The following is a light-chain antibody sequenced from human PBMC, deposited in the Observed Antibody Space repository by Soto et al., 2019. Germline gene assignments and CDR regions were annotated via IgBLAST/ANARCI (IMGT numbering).Light chain of an antibody. CDR2: AAS. V-gene: IGKV1-9*01. CDR1: QGISSY. J-gene: IGKJ2*01. Sequence: IPLTQSPSSLSASVGDRVTITCRASQGISSYLAWYQQKPGKALKLLIYAASTLQSGVPSRFSGSGSWTDFTLTICSLQPEDFATYYCQQVSTFPPYTFGQGTKLDIK. CDR3: QQVSTFPPYT.